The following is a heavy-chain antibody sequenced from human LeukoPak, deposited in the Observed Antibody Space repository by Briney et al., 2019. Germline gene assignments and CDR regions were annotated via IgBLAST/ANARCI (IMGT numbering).Heavy chain of an antibody. CDR3: ARDYYDSSGAGSL. J-gene: IGHJ4*02. Sequence: GGSLRLSCAASGFTVSSNYMSWVRQAPGKGLEWVSVIYSGGSTYYADSVKGRFTISRDNSKNTLYLQMNSLRAEDTAVYYCARDYYDSSGAGSLWGQGTLVTVSS. CDR1: GFTVSSNY. CDR2: IYSGGST. V-gene: IGHV3-66*02. D-gene: IGHD3-22*01.